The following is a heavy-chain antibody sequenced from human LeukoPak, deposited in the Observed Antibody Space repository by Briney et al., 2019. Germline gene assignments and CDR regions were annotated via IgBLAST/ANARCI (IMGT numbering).Heavy chain of an antibody. CDR3: ARQSVGTASIYYFAY. V-gene: IGHV4-39*01. J-gene: IGHJ4*02. Sequence: SETLSLTCTVSGASISGSSGYYWGWIRQPPGKGLEWISSIHYSGTTHYNPFVKSRVSILVDTSKNQFSLNLNSVTAADTAVYYCARQSVGTASIYYFAYWGQGTLVTVSS. CDR2: IHYSGTT. CDR1: GASISGSSGYY. D-gene: IGHD1-26*01.